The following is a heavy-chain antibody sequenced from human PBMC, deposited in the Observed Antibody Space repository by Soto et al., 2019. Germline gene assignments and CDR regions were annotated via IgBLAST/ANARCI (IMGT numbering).Heavy chain of an antibody. D-gene: IGHD2-2*01. CDR2: IWYDGSNK. CDR3: ARGHCSSTSGYEWGGMDV. V-gene: IGHV3-33*01. Sequence: QVQLVESGGGVVQPGRSLRLSCAASGFTFSSYGMHWVRQAPGKGLEWVAVIWYDGSNKYYADSVKGRFTISRDNSKNTLYRQMSSRRAEDKAVYYCARGHCSSTSGYEWGGMDVWGQGPTVTVSS. CDR1: GFTFSSYG. J-gene: IGHJ6*02.